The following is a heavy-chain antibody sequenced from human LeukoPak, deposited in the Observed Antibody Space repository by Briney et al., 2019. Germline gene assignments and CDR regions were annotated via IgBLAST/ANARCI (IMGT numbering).Heavy chain of an antibody. CDR2: IDPNTGDS. V-gene: IGHV1-2*02. D-gene: IGHD2-2*01. Sequence: ASVEVSCKASEYTFTGYYIHWVRQAPGQGLEWMGWIDPNTGDSNNVQKFQGRVTMTRDTSISTAYMGLSRLRSDDTAFYYCARIRYCGGISCYYIDYWGQGTLVTVSA. CDR1: EYTFTGYY. CDR3: ARIRYCGGISCYYIDY. J-gene: IGHJ4*02.